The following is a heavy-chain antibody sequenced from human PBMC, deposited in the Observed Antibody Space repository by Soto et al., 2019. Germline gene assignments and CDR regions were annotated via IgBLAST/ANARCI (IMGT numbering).Heavy chain of an antibody. Sequence: GGSLRLSCAASGFTFSSYGMHWVRQALGKGLEWVAVIWYDGSNKYYADSVKGRFTISRDNSKNTLYLQMNSLRAEDTAVYYCAKPAPGSGSYLAVELDYWGQGTLVTVSS. CDR1: GFTFSSYG. CDR3: AKPAPGSGSYLAVELDY. D-gene: IGHD1-26*01. CDR2: IWYDGSNK. J-gene: IGHJ4*02. V-gene: IGHV3-33*06.